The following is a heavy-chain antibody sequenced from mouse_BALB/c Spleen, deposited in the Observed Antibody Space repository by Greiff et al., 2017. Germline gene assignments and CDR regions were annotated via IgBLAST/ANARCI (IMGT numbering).Heavy chain of an antibody. J-gene: IGHJ4*01. CDR1: GFTFSSYG. CDR2: ISSGGSYT. D-gene: IGHD4-1*01. Sequence: VQLKESGGDLVKPGGSLKLSCAASGFTFSSYGMSWVRQTPDKRLEWVATISSGGSYTYYPDSVKGRFTISRDNAKNTLYLQMSSLKSEDTAMYYCARHGAGTGDAMDYWGQGTSVTVSS. V-gene: IGHV5-6*01. CDR3: ARHGAGTGDAMDY.